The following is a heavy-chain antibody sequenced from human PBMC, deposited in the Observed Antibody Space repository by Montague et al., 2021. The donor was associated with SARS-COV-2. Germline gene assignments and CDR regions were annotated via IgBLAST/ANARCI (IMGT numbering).Heavy chain of an antibody. CDR2: VNSGGST. J-gene: IGHJ4*01. V-gene: IGHV4-34*01. CDR3: ARSHYGDYFDF. CDR1: GASFSGNY. D-gene: IGHD4-17*01. Sequence: SETLSLTCTVSGASFSGNYWTWLRQSPGKGLEWMGEVNSGGSTNYNPSYKSRVAISVDTSKNQFSLSLRSLTAADTATYFCARSHYGDYFDFWGHGTQGTVSS.